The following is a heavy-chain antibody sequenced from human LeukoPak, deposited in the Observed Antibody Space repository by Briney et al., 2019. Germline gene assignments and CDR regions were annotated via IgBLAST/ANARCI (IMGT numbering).Heavy chain of an antibody. CDR2: IIPIFGTA. Sequence: ASVKVSCKASGGTFSSYAISWVRQAPGQGLEWMGGIIPIFGTANYAQKFQGRVTITADESTSTAYMELSGLRSEDTAVYYCARAMWVSAERYFDYWGQGTLVTVSS. CDR3: ARAMWVSAERYFDY. J-gene: IGHJ4*02. D-gene: IGHD3-10*02. CDR1: GGTFSSYA. V-gene: IGHV1-69*13.